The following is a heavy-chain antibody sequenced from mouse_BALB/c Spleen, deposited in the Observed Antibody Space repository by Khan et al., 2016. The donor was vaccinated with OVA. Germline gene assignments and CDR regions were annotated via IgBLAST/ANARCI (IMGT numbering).Heavy chain of an antibody. CDR3: ARRGIRWYFDY. J-gene: IGHJ2*01. D-gene: IGHD1-1*02. CDR1: GYTFINYW. CDR2: INPSTGNT. Sequence: QVRLQQSGPELAKPGASVKMSCKASGYTFINYWILWVKQRPGQGLEWIGDINPSTGNTEYNKTFKDKATLTANKSSSTAYMQLSSLTYEDAAGYYCARRGIRWYFDYWGQGTTLTVSS. V-gene: IGHV1-7*01.